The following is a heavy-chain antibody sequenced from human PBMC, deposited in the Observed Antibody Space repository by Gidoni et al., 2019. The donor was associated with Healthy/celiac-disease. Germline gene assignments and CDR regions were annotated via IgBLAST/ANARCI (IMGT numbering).Heavy chain of an antibody. CDR1: GFTFSRYA. CDR3: AKPTNYDTPPPFWYFDL. V-gene: IGHV3-23*01. Sequence: EVQLLESGGGLVQPGGSLRLSCAASGFTFSRYAMSWVRQAPGKGLEWVSAISGSGGSTYYADSVKGRFTISRDNSKNTLYLQMNSLRAEDTAVYYCAKPTNYDTPPPFWYFDLWGRGTLVTVSS. D-gene: IGHD3-22*01. J-gene: IGHJ2*01. CDR2: ISGSGGST.